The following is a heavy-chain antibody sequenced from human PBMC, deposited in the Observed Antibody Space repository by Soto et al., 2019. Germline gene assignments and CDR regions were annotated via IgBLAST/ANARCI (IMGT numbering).Heavy chain of an antibody. V-gene: IGHV4-59*01. J-gene: IGHJ6*03. CDR2: IYYSGST. Sequence: QVQLQESGPGLVKPSETLSLTCTVSGGSIRSYYWSWIRQPPGKGLEWIGYIYYSGSTNYNPSLKSRVTISVDTSKNQFSLKLSSVTAADTALYYCARVGVPAATYYYYYMDVWGKGTTVTVSS. CDR1: GGSIRSYY. D-gene: IGHD2-2*01. CDR3: ARVGVPAATYYYYYMDV.